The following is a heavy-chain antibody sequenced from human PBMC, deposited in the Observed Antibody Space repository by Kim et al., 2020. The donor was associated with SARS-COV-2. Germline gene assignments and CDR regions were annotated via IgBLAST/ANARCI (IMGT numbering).Heavy chain of an antibody. J-gene: IGHJ3*02. CDR3: TTFPVRGLSAFDI. Sequence: GGSLRPSCAGSRFTFSNAWLSWVRQAPGKGLEWVGHIKSKADGGTTDYAAPVKGRFTISRDDSKNTLFLHMSSLQSEDTAVYYCTTFPVRGLSAFDIWG. CDR2: IKSKADGGTT. D-gene: IGHD6-19*01. CDR1: RFTFSNAW. V-gene: IGHV3-15*01.